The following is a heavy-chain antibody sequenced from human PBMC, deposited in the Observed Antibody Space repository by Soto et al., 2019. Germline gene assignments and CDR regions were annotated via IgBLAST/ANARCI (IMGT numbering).Heavy chain of an antibody. CDR1: GGSFSGYY. CDR2: INHSGST. CDR3: ARGNMTTVTTDWFDP. J-gene: IGHJ5*02. V-gene: IGHV4-34*01. Sequence: PSETLSLTCAVYGGSFSGYYWSWIRQPPGKGLEWIGEINHSGSTNYNPSLKSRVTISVDTSKNQFSLKLSSVTAADTAVYYCARGNMTTVTTDWFDPWGQGTLVTVSS. D-gene: IGHD4-17*01.